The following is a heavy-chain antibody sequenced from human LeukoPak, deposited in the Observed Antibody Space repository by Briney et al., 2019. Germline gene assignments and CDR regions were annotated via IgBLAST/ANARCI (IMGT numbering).Heavy chain of an antibody. CDR2: IKQDGSEK. CDR1: GFIFSNYA. J-gene: IGHJ4*02. Sequence: GGSLRLSCAASGFIFSNYAMSWVRQAPGKGLEWVANIKQDGSEKYYVDSVKGRFTISRDNAKNSLSLQMNSLRAEDTAVYYCAKDRRLYDYGSGSYFDYWGQGTLVTVSS. D-gene: IGHD3-10*01. CDR3: AKDRRLYDYGSGSYFDY. V-gene: IGHV3-7*01.